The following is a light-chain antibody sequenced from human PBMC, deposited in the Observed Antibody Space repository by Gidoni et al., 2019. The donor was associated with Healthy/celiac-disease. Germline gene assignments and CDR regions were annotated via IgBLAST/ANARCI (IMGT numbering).Light chain of an antibody. Sequence: IVLTQSPGTLSLSPGERATLSCRASQSVSSSYLAWYQQKPGQAPRLLIYGASSRATGIPDRFSGSGSGTDFTLTISRLEPEDFAVYYCQQYDSSPITFXPXTKVDIK. CDR2: GAS. V-gene: IGKV3-20*01. J-gene: IGKJ3*01. CDR3: QQYDSSPIT. CDR1: QSVSSSY.